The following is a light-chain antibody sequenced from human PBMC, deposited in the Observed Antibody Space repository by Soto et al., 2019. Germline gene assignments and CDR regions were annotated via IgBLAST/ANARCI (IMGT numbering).Light chain of an antibody. CDR2: AAS. CDR1: QGISNY. J-gene: IGKJ4*01. Sequence: DIQMTQSPSSLSASVGDRVIITCRASQGISNYLAWYQQKPGKVPKLLIYAASTLQSGVQSRFSGSGSGTDFTLTISSLQPEDVASYYCQNYNRAPFTFGEGTNVEIK. CDR3: QNYNRAPFT. V-gene: IGKV1-27*01.